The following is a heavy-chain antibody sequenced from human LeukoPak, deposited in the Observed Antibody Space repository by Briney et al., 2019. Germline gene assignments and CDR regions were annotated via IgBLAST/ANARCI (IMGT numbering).Heavy chain of an antibody. CDR2: IGGSNGIT. Sequence: GGSLRLSCAASRFTFNSYAMSWVRQAPGKGLEWVSVIGGSNGITFYVGSVKGRFTISRDNSKDTLYLQMNSLRAEDTAVYYCARNENSGWGYFDYWGQGSLVTVSS. V-gene: IGHV3-23*01. J-gene: IGHJ4*02. D-gene: IGHD5-12*01. CDR1: RFTFNSYA. CDR3: ARNENSGWGYFDY.